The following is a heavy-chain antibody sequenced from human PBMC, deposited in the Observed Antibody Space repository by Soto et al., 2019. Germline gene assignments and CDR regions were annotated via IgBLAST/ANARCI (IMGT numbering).Heavy chain of an antibody. D-gene: IGHD3-10*01. V-gene: IGHV3-7*01. CDR1: GFTFSSYW. Sequence: EVQLVESGGGLVQPGGSLRLSCAASGFTFSSYWMSWVRQAPGKGLEWVANIKQDGSEKYYVDSVKGRFTISRDNAKNSLYLQMNSPRAEDTAVYYCARDHSVYYGSGSYYDYWGQGTLVTVSS. J-gene: IGHJ4*02. CDR2: IKQDGSEK. CDR3: ARDHSVYYGSGSYYDY.